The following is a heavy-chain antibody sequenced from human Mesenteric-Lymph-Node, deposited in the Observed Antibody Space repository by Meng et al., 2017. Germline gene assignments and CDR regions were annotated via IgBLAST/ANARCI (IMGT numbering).Heavy chain of an antibody. Sequence: GESLKISCAASGFTFSSYWVNWVRQAPGKGLVWVSRINSDGSSTSYADSVKGRFTISRDNAKNTLYLQMNSLRAEDTAVYYCARVASGSYSRMDYWGQGTLVTVSS. CDR3: ARVASGSYSRMDY. D-gene: IGHD1-26*01. J-gene: IGHJ4*02. CDR1: GFTFSSYW. CDR2: INSDGSST. V-gene: IGHV3-74*01.